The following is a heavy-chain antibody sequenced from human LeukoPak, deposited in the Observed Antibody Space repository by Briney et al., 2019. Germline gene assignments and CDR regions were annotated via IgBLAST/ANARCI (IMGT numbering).Heavy chain of an antibody. V-gene: IGHV4-34*01. CDR3: ARRAGMTSVDY. CDR2: INHGGST. Sequence: SETLSLTCGVYGGSFSGYFWTWIHQPPGKGLEWIGEINHGGSTNYNPALKSRVTISVDTSKSQFSLKLTSATAADTAVYYCARRAGMTSVDYWGQGTLVTVST. J-gene: IGHJ4*02. D-gene: IGHD2-2*01. CDR1: GGSFSGYF.